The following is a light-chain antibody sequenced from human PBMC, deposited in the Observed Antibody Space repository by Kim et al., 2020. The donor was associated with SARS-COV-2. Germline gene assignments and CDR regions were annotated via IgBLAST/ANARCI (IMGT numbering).Light chain of an antibody. CDR3: QQYYSTPWT. CDR2: WAS. J-gene: IGKJ1*01. CDR1: QSVLYSSNNKSY. V-gene: IGKV4-1*01. Sequence: ATINCKSSQSVLYSSNNKSYLAWYQQKPGQPPKLLIYWASTRESGVPDRFSGSRSGTDFTLTISSLQAEDVAVYYCQQYYSTPWTFGQGTKVDIK.